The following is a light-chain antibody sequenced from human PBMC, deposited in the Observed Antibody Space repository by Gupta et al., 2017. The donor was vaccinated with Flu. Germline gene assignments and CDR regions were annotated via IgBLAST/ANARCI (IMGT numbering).Light chain of an antibody. CDR1: SSDIGGYNY. J-gene: IGLJ1*01. CDR2: EVT. CDR3: CSYAGSTRYV. V-gene: IGLV2-8*01. Sequence: QSALTQPPSASGSPGQSVTISCTGTSSDIGGYNYVSWYQPHPGKPPKVLIYEVTKRPSGVPDRFFGSKSGNTASLTVSGLQAEDEADYYCCSYAGSTRYVFGTGTKVTVL.